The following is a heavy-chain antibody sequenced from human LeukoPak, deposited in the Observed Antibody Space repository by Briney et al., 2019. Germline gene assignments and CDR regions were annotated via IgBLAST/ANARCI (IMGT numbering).Heavy chain of an antibody. CDR3: ARVDVVTVGKNAFDI. V-gene: IGHV3-53*01. CDR2: TYTGGST. CDR1: VFTVSSNY. J-gene: IGHJ3*02. D-gene: IGHD4-23*01. Sequence: PGGSLRLSCAAPVFTVSSNYMSSGRQAPGKGLEWVSVTYTGGSTNYADSVKGGFSISRDNSKNSLYLQMNSLRAEDAALYYCARVDVVTVGKNAFDIWGQGTMVTVSS.